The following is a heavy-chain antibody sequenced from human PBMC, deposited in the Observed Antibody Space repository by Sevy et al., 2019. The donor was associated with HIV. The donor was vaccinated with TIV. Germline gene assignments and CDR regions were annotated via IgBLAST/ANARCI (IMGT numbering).Heavy chain of an antibody. CDR2: IYYSGST. CDR3: ARGQYYDSSVYYYGGYYFDY. CDR1: GGSISSYY. D-gene: IGHD3-22*01. Sequence: SETLSLTCTVSGGSISSYYWSWIRQPPGKGLEWIGYIYYSGSTNYYPSLKSRVTISVDMSKNQFSLKLSSVTAADTAVYYCARGQYYDSSVYYYGGYYFDYWGQGTLVTVSS. J-gene: IGHJ4*02. V-gene: IGHV4-59*01.